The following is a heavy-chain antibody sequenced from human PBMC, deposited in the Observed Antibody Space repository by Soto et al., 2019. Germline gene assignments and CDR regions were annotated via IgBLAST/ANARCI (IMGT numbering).Heavy chain of an antibody. CDR3: ARGHSDSSGPGYLDS. D-gene: IGHD3-22*01. CDR1: GGTFSSDA. CDR2: VIPIFPKA. J-gene: IGHJ4*02. V-gene: IGHV1-69*06. Sequence: QVRLVQSEAEVKKAGSSVKVSCKASGGTFSSDAVTWVRQAPGQGLEWMGGVIPIFPKANYAQKFQGRATITVDKSTSTVYMELKSRKSEDTAIYYCARGHSDSSGPGYLDSWGQGTLVTV.